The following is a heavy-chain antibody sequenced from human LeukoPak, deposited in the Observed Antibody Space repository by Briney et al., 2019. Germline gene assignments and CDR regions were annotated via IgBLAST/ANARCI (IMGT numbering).Heavy chain of an antibody. D-gene: IGHD1-14*01. CDR1: GFTLSTYE. Sequence: HPGGSLRLSCAASGFTLSTYEMNWVRQAPGKGLEWVAYIGRYGVTTYYADSVKGRFTISGDNAKNSLNLQMNSLRAEDTAVYYCATLSDRNFYYSYGLDVWGQGTTVTVSS. V-gene: IGHV3-48*03. CDR2: IGRYGVTT. J-gene: IGHJ6*02. CDR3: ATLSDRNFYYSYGLDV.